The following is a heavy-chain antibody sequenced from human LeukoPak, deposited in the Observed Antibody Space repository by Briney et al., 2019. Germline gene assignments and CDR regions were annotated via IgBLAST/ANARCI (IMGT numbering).Heavy chain of an antibody. CDR2: INPSGGSA. J-gene: IGHJ4*02. V-gene: IGHV1-46*01. CDR1: GYAFINYY. Sequence: GASVKVSCKASGYAFINYYMHWVRQAPGQGLEWVGLINPSGGSASYAQKFRGRVTMTRDMSTSTVYMDLGSLRSEDTAVYYCARDRAFYGGNGRLDYWGQGTLVTVSS. D-gene: IGHD4-23*01. CDR3: ARDRAFYGGNGRLDY.